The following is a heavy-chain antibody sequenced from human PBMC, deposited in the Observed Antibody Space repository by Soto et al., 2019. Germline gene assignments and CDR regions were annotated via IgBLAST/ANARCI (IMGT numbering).Heavy chain of an antibody. CDR2: IIPIFGTA. CDR1: GGTFSSYA. J-gene: IGHJ5*02. CDR3: ARSPDWLLYNWFDP. D-gene: IGHD3-9*01. V-gene: IGHV1-69*13. Sequence: SVKVSCKASGGTFSSYAISWVRQAPGQGLEWMGGIIPIFGTANYAQKFQGRVTITADESTSTAYMELSSLRSEDTAVYYCARSPDWLLYNWFDPWGQGTLVTVSS.